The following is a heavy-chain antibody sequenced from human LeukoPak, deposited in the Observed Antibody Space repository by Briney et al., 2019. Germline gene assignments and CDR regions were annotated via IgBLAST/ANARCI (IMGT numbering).Heavy chain of an antibody. Sequence: PSETLSLTCIVSGGSISTTIYYWGWIRQPQGKGLEWIVTIYYTGRTYDNPSLKSRITLSVNTSRNQFSLKLDSVTAADTAVYYCARRGYSSGIDYWGQGILVTVSS. D-gene: IGHD6-19*01. V-gene: IGHV4-39*01. CDR3: ARRGYSSGIDY. CDR1: GGSISTTIYY. J-gene: IGHJ4*02. CDR2: IYYTGRT.